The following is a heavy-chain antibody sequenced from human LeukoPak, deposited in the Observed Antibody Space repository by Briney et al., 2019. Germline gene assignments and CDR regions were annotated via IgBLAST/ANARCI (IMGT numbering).Heavy chain of an antibody. Sequence: SVKVSCKASGGTFSSYTISWVRQAPGQGLEWMGGIIPIFGTANYAQRFQGRVTITADESTSTAYMELSSLRSEDTAVYYCARAVRMLRYFDWLSQYYYYGMDVWGQGTTVTVSS. J-gene: IGHJ6*02. D-gene: IGHD3-9*01. CDR1: GGTFSSYT. CDR3: ARAVRMLRYFDWLSQYYYYGMDV. V-gene: IGHV1-69*13. CDR2: IIPIFGTA.